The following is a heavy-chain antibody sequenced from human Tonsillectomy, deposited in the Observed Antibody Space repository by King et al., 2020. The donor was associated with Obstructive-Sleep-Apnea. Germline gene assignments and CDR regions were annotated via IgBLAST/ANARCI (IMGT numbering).Heavy chain of an antibody. V-gene: IGHV1-69*12. CDR3: ASGGYCSSTSCYEDYYYGMDV. J-gene: IGHJ6*02. Sequence: QLVQSWAEVKKPGSSVKVSCKASVGSLSSIAISWGRLAPGHGLEWMVGFIPHFGTANYAQKFKGRVRITADESTSPAYMELSSLRSDETAVYYCASGGYCSSTSCYEDYYYGMDVWGQGTTVTVSS. CDR1: VGSLSSIA. CDR2: FIPHFGTA. D-gene: IGHD2-2*01.